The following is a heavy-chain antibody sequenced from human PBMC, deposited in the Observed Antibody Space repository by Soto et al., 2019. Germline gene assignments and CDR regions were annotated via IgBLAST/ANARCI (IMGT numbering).Heavy chain of an antibody. J-gene: IGHJ4*02. Sequence: EVQRVESGGGLVKPGGSLRLSCAASGFIFSSYSMNWVRQAPGKGLEWVSCISSSGSHAYYADSVKGRFTISRDNAKESLYLQMNSLRAEDTAVYYCARARDGYNHVDYWGQGTLVTVSS. CDR1: GFIFSSYS. D-gene: IGHD1-1*01. CDR2: ISSSGSHA. V-gene: IGHV3-21*01. CDR3: ARARDGYNHVDY.